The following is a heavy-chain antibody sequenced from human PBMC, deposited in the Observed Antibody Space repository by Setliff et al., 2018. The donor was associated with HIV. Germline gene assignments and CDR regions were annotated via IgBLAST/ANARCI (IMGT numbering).Heavy chain of an antibody. V-gene: IGHV1-69*02. D-gene: IGHD3-3*01. Sequence: SVKVSCKASRSTFNSHTINWVRQAPGQGLDWMGRIIPILGVANYAQRFQGKVTITADKSTSTAYMELTSLRFDDTAMYHCVGGVQSPPHYSYYYMDVWGEGTMVTVSS. CDR3: VGGVQSPPHYSYYYMDV. J-gene: IGHJ6*03. CDR1: RSTFNSHT. CDR2: IIPILGVA.